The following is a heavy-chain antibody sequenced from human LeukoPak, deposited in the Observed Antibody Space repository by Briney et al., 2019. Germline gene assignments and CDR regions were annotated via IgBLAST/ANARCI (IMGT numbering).Heavy chain of an antibody. CDR2: IIPIFGTA. CDR3: ARAAGGCSSTSCPGHFDY. J-gene: IGHJ4*02. V-gene: IGHV1-69*13. CDR1: GYTFTSYD. Sequence: SVKVSCKASGYTFTSYDINWLRQATGQGLEWMGGIIPIFGTANYAQKFQGRVTITADESTSTAYMELSSLRSEDTAVYYCARAAGGCSSTSCPGHFDYWGQGTLVTVSS. D-gene: IGHD2-2*01.